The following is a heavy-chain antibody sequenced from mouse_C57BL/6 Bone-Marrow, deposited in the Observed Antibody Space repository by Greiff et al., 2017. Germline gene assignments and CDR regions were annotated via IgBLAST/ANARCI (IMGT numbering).Heavy chain of an antibody. CDR1: GYTFTSYW. D-gene: IGHD3-2*02. CDR3: ARQTAQATLLMDY. V-gene: IGHV1-53*01. J-gene: IGHJ4*01. Sequence: QVQLQQPGTELVKPGASVKLSCKASGYTFTSYWMHWVKQRPGQGLEWIGNINPSNGGTNYNEKFKSKATLTVDKSSSTAYMQLSSRTSEDSAVYYCARQTAQATLLMDYWGQGTSVTVSS. CDR2: INPSNGGT.